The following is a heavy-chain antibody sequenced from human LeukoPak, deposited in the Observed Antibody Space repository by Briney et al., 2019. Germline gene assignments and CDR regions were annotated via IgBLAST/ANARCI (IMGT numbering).Heavy chain of an antibody. CDR3: ARGDPFDY. CDR1: GFTVSSNY. J-gene: IGHJ4*02. CDR2: IYSSGTT. Sequence: GGSLRLSCAASGFTVSSNYMSWVRRAPGKGLEWVSVIYSSGTTYYADSVKGRFTISRDNSKNTLYLLMNSLRAEDTAVYYCARGDPFDYWGQGTLVTVST. V-gene: IGHV3-53*01.